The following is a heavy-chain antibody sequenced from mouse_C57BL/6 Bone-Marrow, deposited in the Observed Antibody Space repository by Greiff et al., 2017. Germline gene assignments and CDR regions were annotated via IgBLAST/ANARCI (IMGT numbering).Heavy chain of an antibody. CDR2: INPGSGGT. Sequence: VQLQQSGAELVRPGTSVKVSCKASGYAFTNYLIEWVKQRPGQGLEWIGVINPGSGGTNYNEKFKGKATLTADKSSSTAYMQLSSLTSEDSAVYFCARDIGYYYGSSYYAMDYWGQGTSVTVSS. V-gene: IGHV1-54*01. CDR3: ARDIGYYYGSSYYAMDY. D-gene: IGHD1-1*01. CDR1: GYAFTNYL. J-gene: IGHJ4*01.